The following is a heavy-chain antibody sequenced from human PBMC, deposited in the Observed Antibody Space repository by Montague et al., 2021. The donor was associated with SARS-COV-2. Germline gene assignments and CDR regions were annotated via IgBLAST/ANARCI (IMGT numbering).Heavy chain of an antibody. J-gene: IGHJ5*02. CDR2: VHYSGKT. Sequence: SETLSLTCTVSGVSVKNYYWGWIRQPPGKGLEWIGYVHYSGKTKSNPSLQNPISISLDASKNQFYLSLTSVTSADAAVYYCARHHLSTMYGYSWFDPWGRGTLVTVSS. D-gene: IGHD1-14*01. CDR3: ARHHLSTMYGYSWFDP. CDR1: GVSVKNYY. V-gene: IGHV4-59*02.